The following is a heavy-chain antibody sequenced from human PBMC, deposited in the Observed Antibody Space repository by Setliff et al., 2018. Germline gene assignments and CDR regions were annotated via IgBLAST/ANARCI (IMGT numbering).Heavy chain of an antibody. CDR3: ARASSGWYSAWFDP. CDR1: GDSISSRTNY. Sequence: PSETLSLTCTVSGDSISSRTNYWSWIRQPAGEGLEWIGHIYTSWSTNYNPSLQSRVTISLDTSKNQFSLKLSSVTAADTAVYYCARASSGWYSAWFDPWSQGILVTVSS. CDR2: IYTSWST. J-gene: IGHJ5*02. V-gene: IGHV4-61*09. D-gene: IGHD6-19*01.